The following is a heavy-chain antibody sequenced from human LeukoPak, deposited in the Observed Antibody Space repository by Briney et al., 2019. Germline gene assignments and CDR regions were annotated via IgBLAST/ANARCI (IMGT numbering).Heavy chain of an antibody. Sequence: GGSLRLSCAASGFTFSSYAMSWVRQAPGKGLEWVSAISGSGGSTYYADSVKGRFTISRDNSKNTLYLQMNSLRAEGTAVYYCAKDTYYYDSSGYKSLDYWGQGTLVTVSS. CDR2: ISGSGGST. CDR1: GFTFSSYA. V-gene: IGHV3-23*01. D-gene: IGHD3-22*01. J-gene: IGHJ4*02. CDR3: AKDTYYYDSSGYKSLDY.